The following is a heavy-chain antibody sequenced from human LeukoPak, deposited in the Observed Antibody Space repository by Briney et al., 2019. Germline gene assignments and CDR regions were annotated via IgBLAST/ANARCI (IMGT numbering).Heavy chain of an antibody. D-gene: IGHD3-9*01. CDR3: ARETFLRYFDRLFHY. J-gene: IGHJ4*02. V-gene: IGHV3-7*01. Sequence: PGGSLRLSCAASGFTFSSYWMSWVRQAPGKGLEWVANIKQDGSEKYYVDSVKGRFTISRDNAKNSLYLQMNSLRAEDTAVYYCARETFLRYFDRLFHYWGQGTLVTVSS. CDR2: IKQDGSEK. CDR1: GFTFSSYW.